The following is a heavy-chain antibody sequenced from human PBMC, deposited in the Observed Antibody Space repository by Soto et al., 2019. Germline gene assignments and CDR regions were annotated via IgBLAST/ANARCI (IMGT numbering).Heavy chain of an antibody. Sequence: EVQLVESGGGLVQPGRSLRLSCAASGFTFDDYAMHWVRQAPGKGLEWVSGISWNSGSIGYADSVKGRFTISRDNDKNSMYLQMNSLRAEDTALYYCAKGDTAMPSPLDYWGQGTLVTVSS. D-gene: IGHD5-18*01. CDR1: GFTFDDYA. CDR2: ISWNSGSI. J-gene: IGHJ4*02. CDR3: AKGDTAMPSPLDY. V-gene: IGHV3-9*01.